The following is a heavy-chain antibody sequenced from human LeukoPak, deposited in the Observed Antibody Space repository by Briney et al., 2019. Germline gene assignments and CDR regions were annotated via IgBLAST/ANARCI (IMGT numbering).Heavy chain of an antibody. D-gene: IGHD6-19*01. CDR2: INDSGGRT. V-gene: IGHV3-23*01. Sequence: GGSLRLSCVASGFTFSSYSMSWVRQVPGKGLEWVSSINDSGGRTYYADSVKGRATMSRDNSQNTLYLQMNSLRAEDTAVYYCAKYLAVAGTGSFYFDFWGQGTLVTVFS. J-gene: IGHJ4*02. CDR1: GFTFSSYS. CDR3: AKYLAVAGTGSFYFDF.